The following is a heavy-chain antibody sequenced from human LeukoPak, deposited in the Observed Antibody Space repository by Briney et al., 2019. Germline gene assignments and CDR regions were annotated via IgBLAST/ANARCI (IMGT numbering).Heavy chain of an antibody. Sequence: ASVKVSCKASGDTFSSYASSWVRQDTGQRPEWMGWMSPNSGDTGYAQKFQDRVTMTRNTSISTAYMELSSLRSDDTAVYYCARGPPTWGYDYWGPGTLVTVSS. CDR1: GDTFSSYA. CDR3: ARGPPTWGYDY. CDR2: MSPNSGDT. D-gene: IGHD7-27*01. V-gene: IGHV1-8*02. J-gene: IGHJ4*02.